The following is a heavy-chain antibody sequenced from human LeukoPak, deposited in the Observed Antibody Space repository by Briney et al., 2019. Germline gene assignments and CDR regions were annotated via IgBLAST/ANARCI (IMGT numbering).Heavy chain of an antibody. CDR1: GFTFSSYA. D-gene: IGHD6-13*01. CDR2: INGIGGST. Sequence: GGSLRLSCAASGFTFSSYAMSWVRQAPGKGLEWVSAINGIGGSTYYADSMKGRFIISRDNSKNTVYLQMNSLRGEDTAVYYCATNRDQQLVLWDYWGQRTLVTVSS. J-gene: IGHJ4*02. CDR3: ATNRDQQLVLWDY. V-gene: IGHV3-23*01.